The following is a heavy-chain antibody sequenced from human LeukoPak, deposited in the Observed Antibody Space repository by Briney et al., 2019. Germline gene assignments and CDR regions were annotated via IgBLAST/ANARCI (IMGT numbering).Heavy chain of an antibody. D-gene: IGHD2-8*01. CDR3: ASEGFGLMVYAIYVY. CDR1: GFTFSSYA. J-gene: IGHJ4*02. CDR2: ISYDGRNK. Sequence: PGRSLRLSCAASGFTFSSYAMLWVRPAPGEGVEWVSVISYDGRNKYYADSVKGRYTLSRDKSKNTLYLQMNSLRAEDRAVYYCASEGFGLMVYAIYVYWGQETLVTVSS. V-gene: IGHV3-30*04.